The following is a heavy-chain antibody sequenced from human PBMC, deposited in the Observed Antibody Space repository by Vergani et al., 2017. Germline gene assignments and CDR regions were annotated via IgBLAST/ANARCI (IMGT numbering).Heavy chain of an antibody. Sequence: QVQLQESGPGLVKPSETLSLTCAVSGYSISSGYYWSWIRQPPGKGLEWIGEINHSGSTNDNPSLKSRVTIAVDTSKNQFSLKLSAVTAADTAVYYCARDGRSGQDYWGQGTLVTVSS. D-gene: IGHD3-3*01. J-gene: IGHJ4*02. CDR2: INHSGST. CDR1: GYSISSGYY. CDR3: ARDGRSGQDY. V-gene: IGHV4-38-2*02.